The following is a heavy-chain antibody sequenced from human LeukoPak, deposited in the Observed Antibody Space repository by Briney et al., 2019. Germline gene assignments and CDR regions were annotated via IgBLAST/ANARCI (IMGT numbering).Heavy chain of an antibody. CDR2: LQYDGSVE. CDR1: GFAFSRYG. D-gene: IGHD5-18*01. CDR3: ARGGYHAYYLDY. Sequence: GGSLRLSCVASGFAFSRYGIHWVRQTPGKGLEWVTFLQYDGSVEFYADSVKGRFTISRDNSKNTLYLQMNSLRAEDTAVYYCARGGYHAYYLDYWGQGSLVTVSS. V-gene: IGHV3-30*02. J-gene: IGHJ4*02.